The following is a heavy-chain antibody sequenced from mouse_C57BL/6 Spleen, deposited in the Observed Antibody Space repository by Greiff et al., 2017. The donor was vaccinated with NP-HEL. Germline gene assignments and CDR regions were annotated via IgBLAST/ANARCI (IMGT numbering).Heavy chain of an antibody. D-gene: IGHD1-1*01. CDR1: GYTFTDYY. CDR3: ARRGLITTVVATDWYFDV. V-gene: IGHV1-26*01. J-gene: IGHJ1*03. CDR2: INPNNGGT. Sequence: EVQLQQSGPELVKPGASVKISCKASGYTFTDYYMNWVKQSHGKSLEWIGDINPNNGGTSYNQKFKGKATLTVDKSSSTAYMELRSLTSEDSAVYYCARRGLITTVVATDWYFDVWGTGTTVTVSS.